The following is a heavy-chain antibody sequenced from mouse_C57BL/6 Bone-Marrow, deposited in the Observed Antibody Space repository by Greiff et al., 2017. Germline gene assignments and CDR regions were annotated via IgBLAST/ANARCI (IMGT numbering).Heavy chain of an antibody. V-gene: IGHV1-81*01. CDR2: IYPRSGNT. D-gene: IGHD1-1*01. Sequence: QVQLQQSGAELARPGASVKLSCKASGYTFTSYGISWVKQRTGQGLEWIGEIYPRSGNTYYNEKFKGKATLTADKSSSTAYMELRNLTSEDSAIYFCARYYYSPYWYVDVWGRGTTVTVSS. CDR3: ARYYYSPYWYVDV. CDR1: GYTFTSYG. J-gene: IGHJ1*03.